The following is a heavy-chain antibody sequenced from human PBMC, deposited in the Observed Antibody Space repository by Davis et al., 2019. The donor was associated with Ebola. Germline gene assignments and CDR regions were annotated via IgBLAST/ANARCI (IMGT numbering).Heavy chain of an antibody. Sequence: SVKVSCKASGYTFTSYTVSWVRQAPGQGLDWVGGIIPVSATANYAQQFQGRVTITADEATSTAYMELNRLRSEDTAVYYCARDPVETAKDGWAFDMWGPGTMVTVSS. CDR2: IIPVSATA. CDR3: ARDPVETAKDGWAFDM. J-gene: IGHJ3*02. D-gene: IGHD5-24*01. V-gene: IGHV1-69*13. CDR1: GYTFTSYT.